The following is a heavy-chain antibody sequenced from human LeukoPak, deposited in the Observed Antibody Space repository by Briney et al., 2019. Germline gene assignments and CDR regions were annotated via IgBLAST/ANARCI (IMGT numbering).Heavy chain of an antibody. V-gene: IGHV4-39*07. D-gene: IGHD2-15*01. Sequence: SETLSLTCTVSGGSISSSSYYWGWIRQPPGKGLEWIGSIYYSGSTYYNPSLKSRVTISVDTSKNQFSLKLSSVTAADTAVYYCARDQDIVVVVAATGSWFDPWGQGTLATVSS. CDR1: GGSISSSSYY. CDR2: IYYSGST. J-gene: IGHJ5*02. CDR3: ARDQDIVVVVAATGSWFDP.